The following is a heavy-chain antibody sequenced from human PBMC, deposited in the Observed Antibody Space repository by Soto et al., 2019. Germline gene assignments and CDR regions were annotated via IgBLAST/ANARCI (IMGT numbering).Heavy chain of an antibody. Sequence: QVQLVQSGAEVKKPGSSVKVSCKASGGTFSSYAINWVRQAPGQGLEWMGGIIPIFATADYAQKFQGRATITADESTSTAYMELSSLRSEDTAVYYCAQCLLGVNYYYGMDVWGQGTTVTVSS. D-gene: IGHD3-16*01. CDR1: GGTFSSYA. J-gene: IGHJ6*02. CDR2: IIPIFATA. CDR3: AQCLLGVNYYYGMDV. V-gene: IGHV1-69*12.